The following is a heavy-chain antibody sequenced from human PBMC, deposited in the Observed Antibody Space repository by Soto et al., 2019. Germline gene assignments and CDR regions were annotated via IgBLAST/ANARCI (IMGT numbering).Heavy chain of an antibody. D-gene: IGHD6-6*01. CDR2: INHSGST. CDR3: ARGYPEGEYSSSQPLDY. Sequence: SETLSLTCAVYGGSFSGYYWSWIRQPPGKGLEWIGEINHSGSTNYNPSLKSRVTISVDTSKNQFSLKLSSVTAADTAVYYCARGYPEGEYSSSQPLDYWGQGTLVTVSS. J-gene: IGHJ4*02. V-gene: IGHV4-34*01. CDR1: GGSFSGYY.